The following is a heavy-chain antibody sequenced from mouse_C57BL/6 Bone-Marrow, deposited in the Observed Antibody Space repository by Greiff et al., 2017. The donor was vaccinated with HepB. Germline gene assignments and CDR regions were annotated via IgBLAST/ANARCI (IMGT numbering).Heavy chain of an antibody. CDR2: INPYNGGT. J-gene: IGHJ2*01. Sequence: EVQLQQSGPVLVKPGASVKMSCKASGYTFTDYYMNWVKQSHGKSLEWIGVINPYNGGTSYNQKFKGKATLTVDKSSSTAYMELNSLTSEDSAVYYCARWVIYLFDYWGQGTTLTVSS. V-gene: IGHV1-19*01. D-gene: IGHD1-1*01. CDR3: ARWVIYLFDY. CDR1: GYTFTDYY.